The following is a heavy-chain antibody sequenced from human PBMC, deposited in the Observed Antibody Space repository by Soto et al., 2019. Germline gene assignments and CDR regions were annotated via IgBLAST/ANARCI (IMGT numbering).Heavy chain of an antibody. CDR3: ARGRKQQLTGDFDY. CDR2: INHSGST. Sequence: ETLSLTCAVYGGSFSGYYWSWIRQPPGKGLEWIGEINHSGSTNYNPSLKSRVTISVDTSKNQVSLKLSSVTAADTAVYYCARGRKQQLTGDFDYWGQGTLVTVSS. D-gene: IGHD6-13*01. CDR1: GGSFSGYY. J-gene: IGHJ4*02. V-gene: IGHV4-34*01.